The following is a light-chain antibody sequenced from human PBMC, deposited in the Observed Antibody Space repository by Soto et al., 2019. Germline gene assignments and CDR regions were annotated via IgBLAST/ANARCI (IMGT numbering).Light chain of an antibody. CDR3: KRRRNWPQST. V-gene: IGKV3-11*01. Sequence: EIVLTQSPATLSLSPGERATLSCRASQSVSSYLAWYQQKPGQAPRLLIYDASNRATGIPARFSGSGSGTAFTLTISGLGPEDFAVNYCKRRRNWPQSTSGPGTKVHIK. CDR2: DAS. CDR1: QSVSSY. J-gene: IGKJ3*01.